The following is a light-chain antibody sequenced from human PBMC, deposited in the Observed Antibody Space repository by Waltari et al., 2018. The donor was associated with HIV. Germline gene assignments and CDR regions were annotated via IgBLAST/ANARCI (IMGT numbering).Light chain of an antibody. V-gene: IGLV2-8*01. CDR3: ASYGDTNRVL. CDR2: EVN. CDR1: SSDVGGYEY. J-gene: IGLJ6*01. Sequence: QPALTQPPSASGSLGQSVTISCTGTSSDVGGYEYVSWYQHHPAKAPKLIMYEVNKRPSGVPDRFSGSKSDNTASLTVAGLQDDDEAHYYCASYGDTNRVLFGGGTRVTVL.